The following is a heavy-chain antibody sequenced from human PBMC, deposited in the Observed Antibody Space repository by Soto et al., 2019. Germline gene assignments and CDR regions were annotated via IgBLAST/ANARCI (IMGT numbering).Heavy chain of an antibody. CDR1: GGSISSGGYY. D-gene: IGHD3-10*01. V-gene: IGHV4-31*03. J-gene: IGHJ4*02. CDR2: IYYSGST. CDR3: ARGVTMVRGVIHTPYFDY. Sequence: QVQLQESGPGLVKPSQTLSLTCTVSGGSISSGGYYWSWIRQHPGKGLEWIGYIYYSGSTYYNPSLKSRVTLSVDTSKNQCSLKLSSVTAADTAVYYCARGVTMVRGVIHTPYFDYWGQGTLVTVSS.